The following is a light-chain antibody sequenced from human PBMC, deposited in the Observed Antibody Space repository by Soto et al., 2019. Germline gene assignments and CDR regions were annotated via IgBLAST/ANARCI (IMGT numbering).Light chain of an antibody. Sequence: EIVITQSPATLSLSPGERATLSCRASQSVKTFLVWYQQRPVQAPRLLIYDASPRAAGIPARFSGSGFGTDFTLTISSLEPEDAAVYYCQQRSNGTPITFGQGTRLEI. V-gene: IGKV3-11*01. CDR2: DAS. J-gene: IGKJ5*01. CDR3: QQRSNGTPIT. CDR1: QSVKTF.